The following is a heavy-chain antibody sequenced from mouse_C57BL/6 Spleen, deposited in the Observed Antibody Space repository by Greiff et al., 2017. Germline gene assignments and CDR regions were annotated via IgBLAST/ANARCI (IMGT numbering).Heavy chain of an antibody. CDR2: IDPSDSYT. J-gene: IGHJ3*01. CDR1: GYTFTSYW. CDR3: ARENYGHQAWFAY. D-gene: IGHD1-2*01. Sequence: VQLQQPGAELVKPGASVKLSCKASGYTFTSYWMQWVKQRPGKGLEWIGEIDPSDSYTNYNQKLKGKATLTVDTSSSTAYMQLSSLTSEDSAVYYCARENYGHQAWFAYWGQGTLVTVSA. V-gene: IGHV1-50*01.